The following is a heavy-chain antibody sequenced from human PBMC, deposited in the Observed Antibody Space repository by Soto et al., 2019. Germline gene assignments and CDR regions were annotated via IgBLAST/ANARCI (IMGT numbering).Heavy chain of an antibody. D-gene: IGHD1-1*01. Sequence: QVQLQASGPGLVKPSPTLSLTCTVSGGSISSGGYYWSWIRQHPGTGLEWIGYIYNSGGTYYNPSLKRRVTISVDTSKNQFALKLSSVTAADTAVYYCARWPQLDARCDYRGQGTLVTVSS. J-gene: IGHJ4*02. CDR2: IYNSGGT. CDR3: ARWPQLDARCDY. CDR1: GGSISSGGYY. V-gene: IGHV4-31*03.